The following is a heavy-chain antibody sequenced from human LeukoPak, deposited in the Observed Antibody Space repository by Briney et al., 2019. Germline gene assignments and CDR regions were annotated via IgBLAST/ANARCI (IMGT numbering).Heavy chain of an antibody. CDR1: GFTLSRLT. D-gene: IGHD1-1*01. CDR2: IRTKPNSYAT. CDR3: TRFADNSVY. Sequence: GVPRKLTCTARGFTLSRLTVQWVRESSEKGPEWVGRIRTKPNSYATAYAASVEGRFTISRDDSENTAYLQMNSLKTEDTAMYYCTRFADNSVYWGLGTLVTVSS. V-gene: IGHV3-73*01. J-gene: IGHJ4*02.